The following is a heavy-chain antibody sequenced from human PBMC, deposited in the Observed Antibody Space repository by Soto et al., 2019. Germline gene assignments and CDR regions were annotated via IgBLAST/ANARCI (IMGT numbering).Heavy chain of an antibody. CDR3: GRSRRGVYSSGCYSPSGYYNYGIDV. V-gene: IGHV5-51*01. CDR2: IYPGDSDT. Sequence: GESLKISCKGSGYSFTTYWIGWVRQMPGNGLEWMGIIYPGDSDTKYSPSLQGQVTISADTSISTAYLQWTSLQASDTAMYYCGRSRRGVYSSGCYSPSGYYNYGIDVWGQGTKVTLSS. D-gene: IGHD6-19*01. CDR1: GYSFTTYW. J-gene: IGHJ6*02.